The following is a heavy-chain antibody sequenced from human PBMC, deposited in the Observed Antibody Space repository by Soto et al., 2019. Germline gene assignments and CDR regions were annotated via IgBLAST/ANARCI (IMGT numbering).Heavy chain of an antibody. CDR3: AKGGDYYDSSGYYSVGTFDS. J-gene: IGHJ3*02. D-gene: IGHD3-22*01. CDR2: IYSDGST. V-gene: IGHV3-66*01. CDR1: GFSVSVDY. Sequence: GGSLRLSCAASGFSVSVDYMTWLRQAPGKGLEWVSAIYSDGSTYYADSVKGRFTLSRDKSKNTLFLQMNSLRAEDTAMYYCAKGGDYYDSSGYYSVGTFDSWGQGTMVTVSS.